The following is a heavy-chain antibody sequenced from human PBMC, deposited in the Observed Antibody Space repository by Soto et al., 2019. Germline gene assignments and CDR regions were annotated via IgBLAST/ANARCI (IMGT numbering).Heavy chain of an antibody. CDR3: ERGKAYYDSSGYRYYFDY. D-gene: IGHD3-22*01. CDR2: INHSGST. J-gene: IGHJ4*02. CDR1: GGSFSGYD. Sequence: XTLSLPCAVYGGSFSGYDWSWIRQPPGKGLEWIGEINHSGSTNYNPSLKSRVTISVDTSKNQFPLKLSSVTAADTAVYYCERGKAYYDSSGYRYYFDYWGQGTLVTVSS. V-gene: IGHV4-34*01.